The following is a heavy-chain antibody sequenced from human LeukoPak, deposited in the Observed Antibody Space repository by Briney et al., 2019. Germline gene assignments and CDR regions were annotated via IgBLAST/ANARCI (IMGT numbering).Heavy chain of an antibody. J-gene: IGHJ4*02. V-gene: IGHV6-1*01. CDR1: GDSVSSNSAA. CDR2: TYYRSKWYN. D-gene: IGHD3-22*01. Sequence: SQTLSLTCAISGDSVSSNSAAWNWIRQSPSRGLEWLGRTYYRSKWYNDYAVSVKSRITINPDTSKNQFSLQLNSVTPEDTAVYYCARDPKYYYDSSGYLAGSGYFDYWGQGTLVTVSS. CDR3: ARDPKYYYDSSGYLAGSGYFDY.